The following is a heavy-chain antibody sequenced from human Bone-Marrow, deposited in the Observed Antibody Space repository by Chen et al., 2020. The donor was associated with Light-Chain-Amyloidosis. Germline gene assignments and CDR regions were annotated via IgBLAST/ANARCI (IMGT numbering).Heavy chain of an antibody. V-gene: IGHV3-43*01. D-gene: IGHD3-22*01. Sequence: EVQLVESGGVVVQPGGSLRLSCAASGFTFDDYTMHWVRQAPGKGLEWVSLISWDGGSTYYADSVKGRFTISRDNSKNSLYLQMNSLRTEDTALYYCAKDRYYYDSSGYLDYWGQGTLVTVSS. CDR2: ISWDGGST. CDR3: AKDRYYYDSSGYLDY. J-gene: IGHJ4*02. CDR1: GFTFDDYT.